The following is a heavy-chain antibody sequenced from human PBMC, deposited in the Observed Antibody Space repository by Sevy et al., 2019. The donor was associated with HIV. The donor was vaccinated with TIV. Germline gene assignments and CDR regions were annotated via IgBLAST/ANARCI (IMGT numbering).Heavy chain of an antibody. CDR1: GFSFGTHA. CDR2: MSGRGGST. Sequence: GGSLRLSCAASGFSFGTHAMSWVRQAPGKGLEWVSGMSGRGGSTCYADSVKGRFTISRDNSKNTQFLQMNALRSDDTAVYYCAKDVPDQSWYDDFWSGSPCFDYWGRGILVTVSS. V-gene: IGHV3-23*01. J-gene: IGHJ4*02. CDR3: AKDVPDQSWYDDFWSGSPCFDY. D-gene: IGHD3-3*01.